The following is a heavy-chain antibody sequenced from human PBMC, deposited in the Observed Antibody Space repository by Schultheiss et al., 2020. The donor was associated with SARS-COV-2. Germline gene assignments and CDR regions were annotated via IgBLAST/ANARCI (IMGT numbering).Heavy chain of an antibody. Sequence: SETLSLTCAVYGGSFSGYYWSWIRQHPGKGLEWIGYIYYSGSTYYNPSLKSRVTISVDKSKNQFSLKLSSVTAADTAVYYCAHYYCGGDCYSNAFDIWGQGTMVTVSS. CDR1: GGSFSGYY. CDR3: AHYYCGGDCYSNAFDI. CDR2: IYYSGST. D-gene: IGHD2-21*02. V-gene: IGHV4-34*01. J-gene: IGHJ3*02.